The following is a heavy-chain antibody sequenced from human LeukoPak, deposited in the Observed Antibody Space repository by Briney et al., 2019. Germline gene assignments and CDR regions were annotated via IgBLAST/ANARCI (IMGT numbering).Heavy chain of an antibody. CDR2: IKQDGSEK. J-gene: IGHJ6*03. V-gene: IGHV3-7*01. CDR1: GFTFSSYW. Sequence: PGGSLRLSCAASGFTFSSYWTSWVRQAPGKGLEWVANIKQDGSEKYYVDSVKGRFTISRDNAKNSLYLQMNSLRAEDTAVYYCARVGCSTSCYRYYYYYYMDVWGKGTTVTVSS. CDR3: ARVGCSTSCYRYYYYYYMDV. D-gene: IGHD2-2*01.